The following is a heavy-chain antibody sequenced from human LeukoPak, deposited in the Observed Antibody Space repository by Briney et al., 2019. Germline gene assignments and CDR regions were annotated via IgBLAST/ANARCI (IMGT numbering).Heavy chain of an antibody. CDR1: GGSISSGGYS. V-gene: IGHV4-30-2*01. CDR3: ARVSRSRSSGWALFDY. D-gene: IGHD6-19*01. Sequence: SQTLSLTCAVSGGSISSGGYSWSWIRQPPGKGLEWTGYIYHSGSTYYNPSLKSRVTISVDRSKNQFSLKLSSVTAADTAVYYCARVSRSRSSGWALFDYWGQGTLVTVS. J-gene: IGHJ4*02. CDR2: IYHSGST.